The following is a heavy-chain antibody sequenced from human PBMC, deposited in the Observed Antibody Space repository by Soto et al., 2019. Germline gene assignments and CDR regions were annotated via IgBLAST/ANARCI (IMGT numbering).Heavy chain of an antibody. CDR2: IIPIFGTA. V-gene: IGHV1-69*12. J-gene: IGHJ2*01. CDR3: ARGNHRWLQLWYFDL. D-gene: IGHD5-12*01. Sequence: QVQLVQSGAAVKKPGSSVTVSCKASGGTFSSYTISWVRQAPGQGLEWMGGIIPIFGTANYAQKFQGRVAITADESTSTAYMELRSLRSGDTAVYYCARGNHRWLQLWYFDLWGRGTLVTVSS. CDR1: GGTFSSYT.